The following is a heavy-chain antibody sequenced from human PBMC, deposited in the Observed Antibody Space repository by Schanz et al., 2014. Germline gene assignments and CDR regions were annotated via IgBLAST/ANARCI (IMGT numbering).Heavy chain of an antibody. CDR3: ATDYSGGGCHI. CDR2: VSHDGFTK. CDR1: GFTFSNNW. V-gene: IGHV3-30*03. J-gene: IGHJ3*02. D-gene: IGHD6-19*01. Sequence: LLVESGGGLVQPGGSLRLSCAASGFTFSNNWMHWVRQAPGKGLEWVSIVSHDGFTKHYADSVRGRFTLSRDNSKNTVYLQMNSLRAEDTALYFCATDYSGGGCHIWGQGTMVTVSS.